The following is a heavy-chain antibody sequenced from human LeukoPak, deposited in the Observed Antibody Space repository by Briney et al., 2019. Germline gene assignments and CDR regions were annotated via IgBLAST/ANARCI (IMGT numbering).Heavy chain of an antibody. Sequence: GGSLRLSCAASGFTVSSNHMIWVRQAPGKGLEWVSVIYSGDRKHYADSVKGRFAISRDKSKNTLYLQMNSLRAEDTAVYYCARGASDYYYGMDVWGQGTTVTVSS. D-gene: IGHD3-10*01. CDR1: GFTVSSNH. V-gene: IGHV3-66*01. CDR3: ARGASDYYYGMDV. CDR2: IYSGDRK. J-gene: IGHJ6*02.